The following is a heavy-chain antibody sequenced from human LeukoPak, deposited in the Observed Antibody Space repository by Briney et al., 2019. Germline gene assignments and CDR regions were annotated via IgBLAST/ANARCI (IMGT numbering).Heavy chain of an antibody. CDR2: IYHSGST. CDR3: ARGVVVTAGGAFDI. J-gene: IGHJ3*02. Sequence: SETLSLTCAVSGGSISSSNWWSWVRQPPGKGLEWIGEIYHSGSTNYNPSLKSRVTISVDTSKNQFSLKLSSVTAADTAVYYCARGVVVTAGGAFDIWGQGTMVTVSS. D-gene: IGHD2-21*02. V-gene: IGHV4-4*02. CDR1: GGSISSSNW.